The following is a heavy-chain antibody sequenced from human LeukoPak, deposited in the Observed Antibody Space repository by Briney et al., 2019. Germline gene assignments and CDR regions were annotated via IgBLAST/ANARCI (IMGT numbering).Heavy chain of an antibody. CDR3: ARDGGVTMIVVDNAFDI. CDR2: TYYRSKWYN. Sequence: SQTLSLTCAISGDSVSSNSAAWNWIRQSPSRGLEWLGRTYYRSKWYNDYAVSVKSRITINPDTSKNQFSLQLNSVTPEDTAVYYCARDGGVTMIVVDNAFDIWGQGTMVTVSS. J-gene: IGHJ3*02. D-gene: IGHD3-22*01. V-gene: IGHV6-1*01. CDR1: GDSVSSNSAA.